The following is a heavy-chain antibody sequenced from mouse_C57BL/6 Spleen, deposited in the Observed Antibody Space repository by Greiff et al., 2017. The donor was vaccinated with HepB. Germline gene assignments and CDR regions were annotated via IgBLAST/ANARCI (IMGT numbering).Heavy chain of an antibody. CDR1: GYTFTSYW. D-gene: IGHD1-1*01. Sequence: QVQLKQPGAELVKPGASVKLSCKASGYTFTSYWMHWVKQRPGQGLEWIGMIHPNSGSTNYNEKFKSKATLTVDKSSSTAYMQLSSRTSEDSAVYYCARPYYGSSYGGTWFAYWGQGTLVTVSA. CDR3: ARPYYGSSYGGTWFAY. V-gene: IGHV1-64*01. CDR2: IHPNSGST. J-gene: IGHJ3*01.